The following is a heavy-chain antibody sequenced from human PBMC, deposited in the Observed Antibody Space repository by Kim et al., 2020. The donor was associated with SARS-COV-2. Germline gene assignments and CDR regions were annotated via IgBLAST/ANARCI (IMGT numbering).Heavy chain of an antibody. V-gene: IGHV3-48*02. CDR1: GFPFSSKT. CDR3: ARDFTGAYLAYFDY. J-gene: IGHJ4*02. CDR2: ISSSSDSI. Sequence: GGSLRLSCAASGFPFSSKTMNWVRQAPGKGLEWISYISSSSDSINYADSVKGRLTISRDNAKNSLYLQMNSLRDDDTAVYYCARDFTGAYLAYFDYWGQGTLVTVSS. D-gene: IGHD7-27*01.